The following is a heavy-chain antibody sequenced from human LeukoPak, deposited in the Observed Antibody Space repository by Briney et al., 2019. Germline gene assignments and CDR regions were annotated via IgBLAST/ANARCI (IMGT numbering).Heavy chain of an antibody. J-gene: IGHJ4*02. V-gene: IGHV3-20*04. CDR1: GFTFDDYG. D-gene: IGHD3-22*01. Sequence: GGSLRLSCAASGFTFDDYGMSWVRQAPGKGLEWVSGINWNGGSTGYADSVKGRFTISRDNAKNSLYLQMNSLRAEDTAVYYCARRYYDSSGSLFDYWGQGTLVTVSS. CDR3: ARRYYDSSGSLFDY. CDR2: INWNGGST.